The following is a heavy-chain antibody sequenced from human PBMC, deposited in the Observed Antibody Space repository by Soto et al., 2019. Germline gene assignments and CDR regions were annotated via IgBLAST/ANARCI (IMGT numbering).Heavy chain of an antibody. CDR1: GFTFSNYG. V-gene: IGHV3-23*01. CDR3: AKRGTYRPNWFDP. CDR2: ISGSGGTT. D-gene: IGHD3-16*02. J-gene: IGHJ5*02. Sequence: GGSLRLSCAASGFTFSNYGMSWVRQAPEKDLEWVSGISGSGGTTYYADSVKGRFTISRDNSKNTLFLQMNSLRAEDTAVYFCAKRGTYRPNWFDPWGQGTLVTVSS.